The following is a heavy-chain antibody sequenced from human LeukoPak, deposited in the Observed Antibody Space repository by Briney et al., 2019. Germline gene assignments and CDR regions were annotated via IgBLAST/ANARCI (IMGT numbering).Heavy chain of an antibody. Sequence: GGSLKLSCGDSGFTFSSYEMNWVRQAPGKGLEWVSYISSSGSTIYYADSVKGRFTISRDNAKNSLYLQMNSLRAEDTAVYYCAELGITMIGGVWGKGTTVTISS. CDR3: AELGITMIGGV. CDR1: GFTFSSYE. D-gene: IGHD3-10*02. CDR2: ISSSGSTI. J-gene: IGHJ6*04. V-gene: IGHV3-48*03.